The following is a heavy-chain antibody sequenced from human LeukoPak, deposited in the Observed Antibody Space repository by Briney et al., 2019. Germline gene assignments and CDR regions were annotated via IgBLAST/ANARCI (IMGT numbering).Heavy chain of an antibody. CDR3: ASESSGSYDY. J-gene: IGHJ4*02. D-gene: IGHD1-26*01. V-gene: IGHV4-31*03. CDR1: GGSISSGGYY. CDR2: IYYSGST. Sequence: ASETLSLTCPVSGGSISSGGYYWSWIRQHPGKGLEWIGYIYYSGSTYYNPSLKSRVTISVDTSKNQFSLKLSSVTAADTAVYYCASESSGSYDYWGQGTLVTVSS.